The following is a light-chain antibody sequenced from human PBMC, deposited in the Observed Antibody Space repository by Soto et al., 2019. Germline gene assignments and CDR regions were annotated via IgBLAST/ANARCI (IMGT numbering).Light chain of an antibody. J-gene: IGLJ1*01. V-gene: IGLV2-14*03. Sequence: QSALTQPASVSGSLGQSITISWTGTSSDVGNYNYVSWYQQHPGKAPRLMIYDVSNRPSGVSNRFSGSKSGNTASLTISGLQAEDEADYYCSSHSSSITLDVFGTGTKLTVL. CDR1: SSDVGNYNY. CDR2: DVS. CDR3: SSHSSSITLDV.